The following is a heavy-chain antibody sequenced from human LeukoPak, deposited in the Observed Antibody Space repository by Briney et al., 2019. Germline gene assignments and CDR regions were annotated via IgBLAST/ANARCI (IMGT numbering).Heavy chain of an antibody. CDR3: ARGPWFGELIDY. CDR1: GYTFTSDA. J-gene: IGHJ4*02. Sequence: GASVNVSCKASGYTFTSDAMHWVRQAAGQRLEGMGWINAGNGNTKYSQKFQGRVTITRDTSASTAYMELSSLRSEDTAVYYCARGPWFGELIDYWGQGTLVTVSS. V-gene: IGHV1-3*01. CDR2: INAGNGNT. D-gene: IGHD3-10*01.